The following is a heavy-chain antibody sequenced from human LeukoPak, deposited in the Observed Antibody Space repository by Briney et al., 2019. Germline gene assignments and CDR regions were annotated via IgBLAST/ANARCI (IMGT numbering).Heavy chain of an antibody. J-gene: IGHJ4*02. CDR3: AKDLWTDPDY. CDR2: ISGSGGST. V-gene: IGHV3-23*01. D-gene: IGHD3/OR15-3a*01. CDR1: GVTFSTYP. Sequence: GGSLRLSCAASGVTFSTYPMAWVRQAPGKGLEWVSAISGSGGSTYYADSVRGRFTISRDNSKNTLYLQMNSLRAEDTAVYYCAKDLWTDPDYWGQGALVTVSS.